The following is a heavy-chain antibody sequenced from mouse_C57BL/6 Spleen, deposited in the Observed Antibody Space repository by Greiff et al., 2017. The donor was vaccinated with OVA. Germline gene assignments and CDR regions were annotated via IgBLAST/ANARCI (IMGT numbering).Heavy chain of an antibody. CDR3: ASSWGGSCYGVAY. J-gene: IGHJ3*01. D-gene: IGHD3-2*02. V-gene: IGHV1-50*01. Sequence: QVQLQQPGAELVKPGASVKLSCKASGYTFTSYWMQWVKQRPGQGLEWIGEIDPSDSYTHYNQKFKGKATLTVDTSSSTAYMQLSSLTSADSAVYCCASSWGGSCYGVAYWGQGTMVTVSA. CDR1: GYTFTSYW. CDR2: IDPSDSYT.